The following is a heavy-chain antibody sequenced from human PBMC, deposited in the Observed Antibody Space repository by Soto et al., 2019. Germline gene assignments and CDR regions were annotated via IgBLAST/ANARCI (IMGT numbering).Heavy chain of an antibody. J-gene: IGHJ5*02. CDR3: ARDYRRGWFDP. D-gene: IGHD3-10*01. CDR1: GYTFTSYY. CDR2: INPSGGST. Sequence: GASVKVSCKASGYTFTSYYMHWVRQAPGQGLEWMGIINPSGGSTSYAQKFQGRVTISVDRSKNQFSLKLSSVTAADTAVYYCARDYRRGWFDPWGQGTLVTVSS. V-gene: IGHV1-46*01.